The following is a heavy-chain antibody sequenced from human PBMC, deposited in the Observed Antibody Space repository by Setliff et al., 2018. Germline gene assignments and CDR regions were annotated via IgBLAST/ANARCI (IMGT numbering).Heavy chain of an antibody. J-gene: IGHJ5*02. CDR1: GGSISSHY. Sequence: NPSETLSLTCTVSGGSISSHYWSWIRQPPGKGLEWIGSIYYSGSTNYNPSLKSRVTISVDTSKNQFSLKLSSVTAADTAVYHCATAIVATANNWFDPWGQGTLVTSPQ. CDR3: ATAIVATANNWFDP. CDR2: IYYSGST. D-gene: IGHD5-12*01. V-gene: IGHV4-59*11.